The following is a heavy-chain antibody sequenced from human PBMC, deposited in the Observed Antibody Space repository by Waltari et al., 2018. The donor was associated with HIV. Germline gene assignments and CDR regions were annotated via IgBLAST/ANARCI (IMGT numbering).Heavy chain of an antibody. D-gene: IGHD1-7*01. Sequence: EVQLLQSGGGLAQPGGSLRLSCAASGFTFSSYAMTWVRQAPGKGLKWVSSISGSGGSSFVADSVKGRLTLSRDNSKNTVFLQMNSLTVEDTAVYFCAKGDWNYSFDSWGQGTLVTVSS. V-gene: IGHV3-23*01. J-gene: IGHJ4*02. CDR3: AKGDWNYSFDS. CDR2: ISGSGGSS. CDR1: GFTFSSYA.